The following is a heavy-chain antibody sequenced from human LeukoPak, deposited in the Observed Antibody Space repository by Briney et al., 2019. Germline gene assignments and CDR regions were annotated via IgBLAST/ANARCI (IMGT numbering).Heavy chain of an antibody. V-gene: IGHV1-2*02. J-gene: IGHJ1*01. CDR2: INPNSGGT. CDR3: ARDYYDSSGYYSSDFQH. CDR1: GYTFTGYY. Sequence: GASVKVSCKASGYTFTGYYMNWVRQAPGHGVEWMGWINPNSGGTNYAQKFQGRVTMTRDTSISTAYMEVSRLRSDGTAVYYCARDYYDSSGYYSSDFQHWGQGTLVTVSS. D-gene: IGHD3-22*01.